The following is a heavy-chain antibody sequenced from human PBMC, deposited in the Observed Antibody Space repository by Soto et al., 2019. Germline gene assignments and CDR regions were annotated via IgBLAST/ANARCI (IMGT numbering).Heavy chain of an antibody. CDR2: IIPIFGTA. J-gene: IGHJ6*02. CDR1: GGTFSSYA. D-gene: IGHD6-19*01. Sequence: QVQLVQSGSEVKKPGSSVKVSCKEYGGTFSSYAISWVRQAPGQGLEWMVGIIPIFGTANYAQKFQGRVTMTADESTSTAYMELSSLRSEDTAVYYCARDGVWSSGWSLGGYYGMDVWGQGTTVTVSS. CDR3: ARDGVWSSGWSLGGYYGMDV. V-gene: IGHV1-69*01.